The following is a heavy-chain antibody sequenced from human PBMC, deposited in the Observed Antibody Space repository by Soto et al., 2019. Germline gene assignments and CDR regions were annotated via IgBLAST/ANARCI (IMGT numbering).Heavy chain of an antibody. V-gene: IGHV3-48*02. CDR2: ISGSSTTI. CDR3: ARYSGYEDS. Sequence: GGSLRLSCTASGFTFSSYSMNWVRQAPGKGLEWVSYISGSSTTIYYTDSVKGRFTISRDNAKNSLYLQMNTLRDEDTALYYCARYSGYEDSWGQGTLVTVSS. CDR1: GFTFSSYS. J-gene: IGHJ4*02. D-gene: IGHD5-12*01.